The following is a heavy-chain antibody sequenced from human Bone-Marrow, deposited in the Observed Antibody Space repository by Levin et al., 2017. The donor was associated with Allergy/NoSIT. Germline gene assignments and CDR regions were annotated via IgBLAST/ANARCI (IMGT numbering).Heavy chain of an antibody. D-gene: IGHD2-2*01. CDR3: TRDLDIVVGPDAYYDAYDA. CDR1: GFTFPNYW. Sequence: PGGSLRLSCAASGFTFPNYWMTWVRQTPGKGLEWVANMNQDGTKQYYLDSVKGRFTISRDNAKNSLYLQMTTLRAEDTAVYFCTRDLDIVVGPDAYYDAYDAWGQGTKVTVSS. CDR2: MNQDGTKQ. V-gene: IGHV3-7*01. J-gene: IGHJ3*01.